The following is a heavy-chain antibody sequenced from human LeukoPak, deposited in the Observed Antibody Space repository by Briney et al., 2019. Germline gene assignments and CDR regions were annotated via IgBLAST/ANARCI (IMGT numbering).Heavy chain of an antibody. Sequence: GSLRLSCAASGFTFSSYSMNWVRQSPGKGLEWIGEINRSGSTNYNPSLKSRVTISVDTSKNQFSLKLSSVTAADTAVYYCAREVRYFDWLPLYGMDVWGQGTTVTVSS. V-gene: IGHV4-34*01. J-gene: IGHJ6*02. CDR3: AREVRYFDWLPLYGMDV. CDR2: INRSGST. CDR1: GFTFSSYS. D-gene: IGHD3-9*01.